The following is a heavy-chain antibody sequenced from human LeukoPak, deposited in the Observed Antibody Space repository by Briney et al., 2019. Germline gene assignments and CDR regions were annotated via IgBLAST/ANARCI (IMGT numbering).Heavy chain of an antibody. J-gene: IGHJ5*02. Sequence: ASVNVSCKASGYTFTKYAMNWVRQAPGQGLEWMGWINTNTGNPTYAQGFTGRFVFSLDTSVSTAYLQISSLKAEDTAVYYCARDYGGGWYRRDWFDPWGQGTLVTVSS. CDR2: INTNTGNP. D-gene: IGHD6-19*01. V-gene: IGHV7-4-1*02. CDR3: ARDYGGGWYRRDWFDP. CDR1: GYTFTKYA.